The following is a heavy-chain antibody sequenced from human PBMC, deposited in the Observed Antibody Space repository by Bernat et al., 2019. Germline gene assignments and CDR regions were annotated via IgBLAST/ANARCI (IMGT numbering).Heavy chain of an antibody. CDR2: ISFDGSNK. CDR1: GFTFSTYD. Sequence: QVQLVESGGGVVQPGRSLRLSCGTSGFTFSTYDMHWVRQAPGKGLEWVAVISFDGSNKYYVDSVKGRFTISRDNSKNTLYLQMNSLRAEDTAMYYCAKDNEHCSSTSCYYGLSFDPALRRPWGQGTLVTVSS. CDR3: AKDNEHCSSTSCYYGLSFDPALRRP. J-gene: IGHJ5*02. V-gene: IGHV3-30*18. D-gene: IGHD2-2*01.